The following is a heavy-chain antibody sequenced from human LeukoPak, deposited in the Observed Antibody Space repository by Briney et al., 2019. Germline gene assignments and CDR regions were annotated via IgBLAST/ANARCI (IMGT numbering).Heavy chain of an antibody. D-gene: IGHD3-9*01. CDR3: AKGLNYDILTGYPDY. Sequence: GRSLRLSCAASGFTFDDYAMHWVRQAPGKGLEWVSAISGSGGSTYYADSVKGRFTISRDNSKNTLYLQMNSLRAEDTALYYCAKGLNYDILTGYPDYWGQGTLVTVSS. CDR1: GFTFDDYA. V-gene: IGHV3-23*01. CDR2: ISGSGGST. J-gene: IGHJ4*02.